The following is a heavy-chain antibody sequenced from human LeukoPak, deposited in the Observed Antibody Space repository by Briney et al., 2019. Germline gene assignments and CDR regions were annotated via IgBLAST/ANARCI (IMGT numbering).Heavy chain of an antibody. CDR3: ATSITGTTGYFDP. CDR2: INHSGST. V-gene: IGHV4-34*01. J-gene: IGHJ5*02. CDR1: GGYFSGYY. D-gene: IGHD1-7*01. Sequence: SETLSLTCAVYGGYFSGYYWSWIRQPPGKGLEWIGEINHSGSTNDNPSLKSRVTISVDTSKNQFSLKLSSVTAADTAVYYCATSITGTTGYFDPWGQGTLVTVSS.